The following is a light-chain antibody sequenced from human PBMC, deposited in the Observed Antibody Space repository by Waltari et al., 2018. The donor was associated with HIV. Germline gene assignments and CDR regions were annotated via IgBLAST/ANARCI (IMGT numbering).Light chain of an antibody. CDR2: EVS. J-gene: IGLJ1*01. CDR1: NSDVGHYNY. CDR3: NSYAGSDTYYV. Sequence: QSALTQPPSASGSPGQSVTISCTGTNSDVGHYNYVSWYQHHPGKAPKLLIYEVSRRPSGVPDRFAGSRSVKTASLTVSGLQAEDVGEYYCNSYAGSDTYYVFGTGTKLTVL. V-gene: IGLV2-8*01.